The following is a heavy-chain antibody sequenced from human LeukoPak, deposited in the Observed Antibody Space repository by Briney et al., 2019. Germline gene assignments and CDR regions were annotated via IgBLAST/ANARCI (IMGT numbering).Heavy chain of an antibody. Sequence: GESLKISCKGSGYSFTLYWIGWVRQMPGKSLEWMVIIYPGDSETRYGPSFQGQVTISAEKYSRTAYLQWSSLKASDTAIYYCARLTTPAGDGDWFDPWGQGTLVTVSS. CDR3: ARLTTPAGDGDWFDP. CDR2: IYPGDSET. CDR1: GYSFTLYW. J-gene: IGHJ5*02. V-gene: IGHV5-51*01. D-gene: IGHD2-2*01.